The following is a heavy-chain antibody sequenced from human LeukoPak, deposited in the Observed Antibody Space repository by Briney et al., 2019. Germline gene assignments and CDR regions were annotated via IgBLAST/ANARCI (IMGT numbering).Heavy chain of an antibody. V-gene: IGHV3-21*01. CDR2: ISSSSSYI. CDR3: ARSPTLYNWFDP. CDR1: GFTFSSYS. Sequence: GGSLRLSCAASGFTFSSYSMNWVRQAPGKGLEWVSSISSSSSYIYYADSVKGRFTISRDNAKNSLYLQMNSRRAEDTAVYYCARSPTLYNWFDPWGQGTLVTVSS. J-gene: IGHJ5*02.